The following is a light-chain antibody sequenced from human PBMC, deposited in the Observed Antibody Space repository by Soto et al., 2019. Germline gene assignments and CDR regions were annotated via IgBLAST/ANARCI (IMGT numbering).Light chain of an antibody. CDR1: QDIENE. Sequence: IQMTQSPSSLSASVGDRVTITCRASQDIENELGWYQQKPGKAPRFLIYAASSLQTGVPSRFSGSGSGTGFTLTISSLQPEDFATYYCQQTYSTPQNTFGQGTKLEIK. V-gene: IGKV1-39*01. CDR3: QQTYSTPQNT. CDR2: AAS. J-gene: IGKJ2*01.